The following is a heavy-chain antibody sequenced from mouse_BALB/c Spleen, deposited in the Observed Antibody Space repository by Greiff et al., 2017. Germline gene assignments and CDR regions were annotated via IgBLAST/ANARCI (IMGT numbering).Heavy chain of an antibody. CDR1: GFTFSSYA. D-gene: IGHD2-3*01. J-gene: IGHJ1*01. CDR2: ISSGGST. V-gene: IGHV5-6-5*01. CDR3: AREDDGYGYFDV. Sequence: EVKLMESGGGLVKPGGSLKLSCAASGFTFSSYAMSWVRQTPEKRLEWVASISSGGSTYYPDSVKGRFTISRDNATNILYLQMSSLRSEDTAMYYCAREDDGYGYFDVWGAGTTVTVSS.